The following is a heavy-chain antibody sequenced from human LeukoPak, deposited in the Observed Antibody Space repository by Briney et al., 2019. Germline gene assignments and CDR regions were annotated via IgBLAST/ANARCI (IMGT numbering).Heavy chain of an antibody. D-gene: IGHD6-13*01. CDR3: ARTSSSWYNSFDY. V-gene: IGHV1-2*02. CDR1: GYTFTGYY. J-gene: IGHJ4*02. CDR2: INPNSGGT. Sequence: ASVKVSCKASGYTFTGYYMHWVRQAPGQGLEWMGWINPNSGGTNYAQEFQGRVTMTRDTSISTAYMELSRLRSDDTAVYYCARTSSSWYNSFDYWGQGTLVTVSS.